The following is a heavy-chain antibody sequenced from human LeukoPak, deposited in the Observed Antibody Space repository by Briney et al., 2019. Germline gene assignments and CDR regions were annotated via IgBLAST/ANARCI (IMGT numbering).Heavy chain of an antibody. D-gene: IGHD3-3*01. CDR1: GYSISSAYY. V-gene: IGHV4-38-2*01. Sequence: SETLSLTCAASGYSISSAYYWGWIRQSPGKGLEWIGIINHRGTTFYNPPLTSRVTLSVDTSKNQFSLKLTSVIAADTAVYYCASLPFSSGYYNWFEPWGQGTLVTVSS. J-gene: IGHJ5*02. CDR3: ASLPFSSGYYNWFEP. CDR2: INHRGTT.